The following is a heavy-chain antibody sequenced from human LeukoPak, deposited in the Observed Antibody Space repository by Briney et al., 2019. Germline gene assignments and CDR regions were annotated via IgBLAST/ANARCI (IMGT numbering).Heavy chain of an antibody. CDR3: ARGTTGRYCSGGSCYGDYYMDV. V-gene: IGHV1-18*01. D-gene: IGHD2-15*01. J-gene: IGHJ6*03. CDR2: ISAYNGNT. CDR1: GYTFTSYG. Sequence: ASVKVSCKASGYTFTSYGISWVRQAPGQGLEWMGWISAYNGNTNYAQKLQGRVTMTTDTSTSTAYMELRSLRSDDTAVYYCARGTTGRYCSGGSCYGDYYMDVWGKGTTVTVSS.